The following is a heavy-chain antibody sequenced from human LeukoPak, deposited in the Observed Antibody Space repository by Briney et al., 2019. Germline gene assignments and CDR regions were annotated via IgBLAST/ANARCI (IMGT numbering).Heavy chain of an antibody. CDR2: INRSGGST. D-gene: IGHD3-10*01. V-gene: IGHV1-46*01. Sequence: ASVKLSCKASGYTFTSYYMHWVRQAPGHRLEWVGIINRSGGSTSYAQKFQGRVTMTRDMSTSTVYMELSSLRSEDTAVYYCAREENGPYYYGSGSAFDYWGQGTLVTVSS. CDR3: AREENGPYYYGSGSAFDY. CDR1: GYTFTSYY. J-gene: IGHJ4*02.